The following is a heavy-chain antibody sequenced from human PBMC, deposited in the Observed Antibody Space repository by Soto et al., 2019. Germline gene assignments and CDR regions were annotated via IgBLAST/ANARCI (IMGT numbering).Heavy chain of an antibody. D-gene: IGHD3-3*01. CDR1: GFTFSSYA. J-gene: IGHJ4*02. CDR3: AKFPLTTYFWSRLCRY. CDR2: ISGSGGST. Sequence: EVQLLESGGGLVQPGGSLRLSCAASGFTFSSYAMSWVRQAPGKGLEWVSAISGSGGSTYYADSVKGRFTISRDNSKNTLYLQMNSLRAEDTAVYYCAKFPLTTYFWSRLCRYWGQGTLVTVSS. V-gene: IGHV3-23*01.